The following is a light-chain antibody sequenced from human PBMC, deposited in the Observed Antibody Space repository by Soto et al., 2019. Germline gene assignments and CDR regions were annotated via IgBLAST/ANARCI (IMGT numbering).Light chain of an antibody. CDR3: GTWDSSLSAGL. V-gene: IGLV1-51*01. CDR2: DDN. J-gene: IGLJ3*02. CDR1: SSNIGNNY. Sequence: QAVVTQPPSVSAAPGQTVTISCSGSSSNIGNNYVSWYQHLPGTAPKLLIYDDNKRPSGIPDRFSGSKSGTSATLGITGLQTGDEADYYCGTWDSSLSAGLFGGGTKVTVL.